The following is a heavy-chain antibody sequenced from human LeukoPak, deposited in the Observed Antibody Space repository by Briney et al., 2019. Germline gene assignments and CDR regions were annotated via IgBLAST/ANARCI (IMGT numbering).Heavy chain of an antibody. CDR1: RYSFTSYW. Sequence: GESLKISCKGFRYSFTSYWIGWVRQMPGKGLEWMGIIFPGDSGTRYSPSFQGQVTISADKSISTAYLQWSSLKASDTAMYYCARHHSGSYRPDYFDYWGQGTLLTVSS. D-gene: IGHD3-16*02. CDR2: IFPGDSGT. CDR3: ARHHSGSYRPDYFDY. V-gene: IGHV5-51*01. J-gene: IGHJ4*02.